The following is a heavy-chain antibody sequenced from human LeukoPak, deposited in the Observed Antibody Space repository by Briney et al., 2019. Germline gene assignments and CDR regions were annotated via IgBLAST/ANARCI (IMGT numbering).Heavy chain of an antibody. Sequence: GSLRLSCSASGFTFSTYGMQWVRQTPRKGLEWIGYIFASGTSEYNPSLKGRVTIALDMSRNQFSLKMTSVTAADTAVYFCARGWGSSRGRLDSWGQGTLVTVS. V-gene: IGHV4-59*01. CDR3: ARGWGSSRGRLDS. CDR1: GFTFSTYG. CDR2: IFASGTS. J-gene: IGHJ4*02. D-gene: IGHD3-16*02.